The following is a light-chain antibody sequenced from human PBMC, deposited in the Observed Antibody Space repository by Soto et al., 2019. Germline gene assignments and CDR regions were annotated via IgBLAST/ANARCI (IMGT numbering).Light chain of an antibody. CDR2: KAS. Sequence: DIQMTQSPSTLYGSVGDRVTITCRASQTISSWLAWYQQKPGKAPKLLIYKASTLKSGVPSRFSGSGSGTEFTLTISSLQPDDFATYYCLQFNTFPWTFGQGTKVDIK. CDR1: QTISSW. V-gene: IGKV1-5*03. J-gene: IGKJ1*01. CDR3: LQFNTFPWT.